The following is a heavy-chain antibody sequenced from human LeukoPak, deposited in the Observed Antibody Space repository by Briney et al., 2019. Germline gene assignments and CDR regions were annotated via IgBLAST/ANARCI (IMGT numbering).Heavy chain of an antibody. J-gene: IGHJ4*02. CDR2: IKPDGSET. D-gene: IGHD3-10*01. CDR3: ARDGGELWPLDE. Sequence: GGSLRLSCVASGFPFKGYWLTWVRQSPGKGLDWVANIKPDGSETNYLDSVKGRFTISRDNARDSLFLEMNNLRVDDTAVYYCARDGGELWPLDEWGQGILVTVSS. CDR1: GFPFKGYW. V-gene: IGHV3-7*01.